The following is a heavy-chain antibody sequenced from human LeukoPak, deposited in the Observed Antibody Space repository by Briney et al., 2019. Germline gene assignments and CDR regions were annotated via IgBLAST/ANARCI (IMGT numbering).Heavy chain of an antibody. CDR1: GFTFSSYE. V-gene: IGHV3-48*03. Sequence: PGGSLRLSCAASGFTFSSYEMNWVRQAPGKGLEWVSYISSSGSTIYYADSVKGRLTIARDNAKNSLYLQMNSLRAEDTAVYYCARDQWIQLWPTIDYWGQGTLVTVSS. J-gene: IGHJ4*02. CDR2: ISSSGSTI. CDR3: ARDQWIQLWPTIDY. D-gene: IGHD5-18*01.